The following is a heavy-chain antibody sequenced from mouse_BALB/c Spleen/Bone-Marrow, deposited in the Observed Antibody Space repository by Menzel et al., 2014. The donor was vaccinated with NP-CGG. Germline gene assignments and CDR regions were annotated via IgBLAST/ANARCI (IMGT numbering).Heavy chain of an antibody. Sequence: VKLMESGPGLVAPSQSLSITCTVSGFSLXSYGVHWVRQPPGKGLEWLGVIWADGSTNYNSALMSRLSISKDNSKSQVFLKMNSLQTDDTAMYYCARDYDYVSWFAYWGQGTLVTVSA. D-gene: IGHD2-4*01. CDR2: IWADGST. J-gene: IGHJ3*01. CDR3: ARDYDYVSWFAY. CDR1: GFSLXSYG. V-gene: IGHV2-9*02.